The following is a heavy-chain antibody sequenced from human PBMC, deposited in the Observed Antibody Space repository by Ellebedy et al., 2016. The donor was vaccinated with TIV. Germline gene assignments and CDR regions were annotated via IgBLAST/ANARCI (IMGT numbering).Heavy chain of an antibody. J-gene: IGHJ2*01. CDR2: TSGSGGST. CDR1: GITFSRYA. CDR3: AKLRGATGSWYFDL. Sequence: PGGSLTLSCAASGITFSRYAMSWVRQAPGKGREWVAATSGSGGSTYYADSVKGRFTISRDNSKNTLYLQMNSLRAEDTAVYYCAKLRGATGSWYFDLWGRGTLVPVSS. D-gene: IGHD1-26*01. V-gene: IGHV3-23*01.